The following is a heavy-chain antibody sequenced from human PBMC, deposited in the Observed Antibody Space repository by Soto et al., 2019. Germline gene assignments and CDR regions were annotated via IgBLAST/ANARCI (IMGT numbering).Heavy chain of an antibody. CDR3: ARIPYDNSGTIFDY. Sequence: GGSLRLSCAVSGFSVSSKYMSWVRQAAGKGLEWVSVIYAGSITFCADSVKGRFTISRDDSKNSLYLQMNSLRAEDTAVYYCARIPYDNSGTIFDYWGQGTQVTVSS. CDR1: GFSVSSKY. CDR2: IYAGSIT. V-gene: IGHV3-53*01. J-gene: IGHJ4*02. D-gene: IGHD3-22*01.